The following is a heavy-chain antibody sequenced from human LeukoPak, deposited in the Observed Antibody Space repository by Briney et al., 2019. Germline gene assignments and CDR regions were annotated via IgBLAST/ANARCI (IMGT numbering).Heavy chain of an antibody. CDR1: GFAFSSYE. D-gene: IGHD2-2*01. J-gene: IGHJ4*02. V-gene: IGHV3-48*03. CDR3: ARDGRYCSSTSCYEVYFDY. Sequence: GGSLRLSCAASGFAFSSYEMNWVRQAPGKGLEWVSYISGSGSTIYYADSVKGRFTISRDNAKNSLYLQMNSLRAEDTAVYYCARDGRYCSSTSCYEVYFDYWGQGTLVTVSS. CDR2: ISGSGSTI.